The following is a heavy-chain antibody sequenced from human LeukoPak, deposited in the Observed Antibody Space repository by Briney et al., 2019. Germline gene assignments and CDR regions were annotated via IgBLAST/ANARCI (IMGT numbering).Heavy chain of an antibody. D-gene: IGHD6-6*01. J-gene: IGHJ4*02. CDR2: IYYSGST. Sequence: SETLSLTCTVSGGSISSYYWSWIRQPPGKGLEWIGYIYYSGSTNYNPSLKSRVTISVDTSKNQFSLKLSSVTAADTAVYYCARGPREYSNASVWGQGTLVTVSS. CDR1: GGSISSYY. CDR3: ARGPREYSNASV. V-gene: IGHV4-59*01.